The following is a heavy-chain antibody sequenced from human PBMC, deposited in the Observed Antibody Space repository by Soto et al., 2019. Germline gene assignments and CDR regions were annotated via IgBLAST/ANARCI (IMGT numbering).Heavy chain of an antibody. J-gene: IGHJ4*02. CDR1: GGSISTYY. CDR3: ARSRGSGWSFAY. D-gene: IGHD6-19*01. CDR2: IYYSGST. Sequence: SETLSLTCTVSGGSISTYYWGWFRQFPGKGLEWIGYIYYSGSTKYNPSLNSRVTISLDKAKNQFSLKLTSLNTADTAVYYCARSRGSGWSFAYWGQGTQVTVSS. V-gene: IGHV4-59*01.